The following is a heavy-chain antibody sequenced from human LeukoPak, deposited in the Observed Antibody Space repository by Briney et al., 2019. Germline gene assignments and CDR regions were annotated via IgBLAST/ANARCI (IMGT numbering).Heavy chain of an antibody. Sequence: SETLSLTCTVSGGSISTSSYYWGWIRQPPGKGLEWIGSIYYSGSTYYNPSLESRVTISVDTSKNLFSLKLSSVTAADTAVYYCASSGGYDSQYAFDIWGHGTMVTVSS. D-gene: IGHD5-12*01. CDR1: GGSISTSSYY. V-gene: IGHV4-39*01. CDR3: ASSGGYDSQYAFDI. J-gene: IGHJ3*02. CDR2: IYYSGST.